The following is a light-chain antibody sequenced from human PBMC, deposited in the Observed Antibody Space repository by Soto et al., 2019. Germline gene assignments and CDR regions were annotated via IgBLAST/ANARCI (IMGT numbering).Light chain of an antibody. CDR1: QSVSSSY. J-gene: IGKJ1*01. CDR3: QQYGSSPPVT. Sequence: EIVLTQSPGTLSLSPGERATLSCRASQSVSSSYLAWYQQKPGQAPMLLIYGASSRATGIPDRFSGSGSGTDFPLTISRMVPEDFAVYDFQQYGSSPPVTFGQGTKVEIK. V-gene: IGKV3-20*01. CDR2: GAS.